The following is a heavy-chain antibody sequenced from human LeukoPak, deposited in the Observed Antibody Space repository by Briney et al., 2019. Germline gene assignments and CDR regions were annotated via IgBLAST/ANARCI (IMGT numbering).Heavy chain of an antibody. J-gene: IGHJ4*02. CDR2: IRYDGSNK. CDR1: GFTLSSYW. CDR3: AKTITGTHDH. D-gene: IGHD1-20*01. V-gene: IGHV3-30*02. Sequence: GGSLRLSCAASGFTLSSYWMSWVRQAPGKGLEWVAFIRYDGSNKYYADSVKGRFTISRDNSKNTLYLQMNSLRAEDTAVYYCAKTITGTHDHWGQGTLVTVSS.